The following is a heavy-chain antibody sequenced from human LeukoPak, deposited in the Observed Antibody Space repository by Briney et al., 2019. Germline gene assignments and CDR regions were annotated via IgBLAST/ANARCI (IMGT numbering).Heavy chain of an antibody. CDR1: GYSFSTYG. CDR3: ARDGGITRFAVVIPSQY. CDR2: ISSRTGDT. J-gene: IGHJ4*02. V-gene: IGHV1-18*04. Sequence: GASVKVSCKASGYSFSTYGIAWVRQAPGQGLEWVGWISSRTGDTKIAQKFQDRVSMTTDTTTKTAYMELRGLRSDDAAVYYCARDGGITRFAVVIPSQYWGQGTPVTVSA. D-gene: IGHD3-3*01.